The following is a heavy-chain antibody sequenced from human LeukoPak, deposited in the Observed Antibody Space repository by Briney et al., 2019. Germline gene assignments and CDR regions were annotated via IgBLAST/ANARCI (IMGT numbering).Heavy chain of an antibody. CDR3: AKDYYDSSAYPSFDY. CDR1: GFTFSSDG. Sequence: GGSLRLSCAAVGFTFSSDGMDWVRQAPGKGLEWVSVISYDGSNKYYADSVKGRFTISRDNSKNTPYLQMNSLRVEDTAVYYCAKDYYDSSAYPSFDYWGQGTLVTVSS. D-gene: IGHD3-22*01. V-gene: IGHV3-30*18. J-gene: IGHJ4*02. CDR2: ISYDGSNK.